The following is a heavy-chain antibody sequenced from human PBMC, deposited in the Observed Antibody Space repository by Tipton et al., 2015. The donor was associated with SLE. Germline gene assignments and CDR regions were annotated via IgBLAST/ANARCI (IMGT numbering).Heavy chain of an antibody. CDR2: IDHSGST. D-gene: IGHD3-9*01. Sequence: TLSLTCTVSGGSFSDYYWNWIRQSPGKGLEWIGEIDHSGSTNYNPSLRSRVTISRDTSRSQFSLRLSSVTAADTAVYYCATGYFDTLTGYYTVDYWGQGTLVIVSS. CDR3: ATGYFDTLTGYYTVDY. V-gene: IGHV4-34*01. J-gene: IGHJ4*02. CDR1: GGSFSDYY.